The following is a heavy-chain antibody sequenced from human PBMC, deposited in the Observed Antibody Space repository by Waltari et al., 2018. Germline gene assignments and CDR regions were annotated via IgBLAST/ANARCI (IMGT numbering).Heavy chain of an antibody. CDR2: INHDGSEI. CDR1: GFSFSNSW. Sequence: EVQLVESGGGLVQPGGSLRLSCAASGFSFSNSWMDWVRQAPGKGLGLVANINHDGSEISDVDSVKGRVTISRDNAKNSLYLQMNSLRAEDTAIYYCSWSLDYLGHGTLVTVSS. J-gene: IGHJ4*01. CDR3: SWSLDY. V-gene: IGHV3-7*01.